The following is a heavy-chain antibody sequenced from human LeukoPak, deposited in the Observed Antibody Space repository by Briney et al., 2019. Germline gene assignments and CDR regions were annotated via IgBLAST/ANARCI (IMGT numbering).Heavy chain of an antibody. CDR2: ISPGDSNT. D-gene: IGHD4-11*01. Sequence: PGESLKISCKASGYRFTTYWIGWVRQMPGKGLEWMGIISPGDSNTRYSPSFQGQVTISADKSITTAYLQWSGLQASDTAMYYCARHLTSEDYFDYWGQGTLVTVSS. V-gene: IGHV5-51*01. CDR3: ARHLTSEDYFDY. J-gene: IGHJ4*02. CDR1: GYRFTTYW.